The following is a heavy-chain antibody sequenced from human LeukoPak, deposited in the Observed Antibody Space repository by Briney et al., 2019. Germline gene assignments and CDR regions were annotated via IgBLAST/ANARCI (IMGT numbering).Heavy chain of an antibody. CDR2: ISNIGSTT. CDR3: ASDISNKGFYY. V-gene: IGHV3-11*04. J-gene: IGHJ4*02. D-gene: IGHD3-3*02. Sequence: GGSLRLSCAASGLTLSNYYMSWIRQAPGKGLEWVSYISNIGSTTHHADSVKGRFTISRDHAKNSLYLQMNSLRAEDTSVYYCASDISNKGFYYWGQGTLVTVSS. CDR1: GLTLSNYY.